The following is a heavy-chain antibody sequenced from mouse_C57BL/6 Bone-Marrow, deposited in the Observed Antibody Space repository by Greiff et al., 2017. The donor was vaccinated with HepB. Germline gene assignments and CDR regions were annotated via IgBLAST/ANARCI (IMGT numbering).Heavy chain of an antibody. Sequence: QVQLQQPGAELVKPGASVKMSCKASGYTFTSYWITWVKQRPGQGLEWIGDIYPGSGSTNYNEKFKSKATLPVDTSSSTAYMQLSSLKSEDSAVYYSAREYINYDYFDDWGQGTTLTVSS. V-gene: IGHV1-55*01. J-gene: IGHJ2*01. D-gene: IGHD2-5*01. CDR3: AREYINYDYFDD. CDR2: IYPGSGST. CDR1: GYTFTSYW.